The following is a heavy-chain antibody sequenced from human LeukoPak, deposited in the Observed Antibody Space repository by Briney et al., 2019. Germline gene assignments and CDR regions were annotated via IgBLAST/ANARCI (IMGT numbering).Heavy chain of an antibody. CDR3: AKDQNDYGGNSGSFDY. CDR1: GFTFRSYG. Sequence: QPGGSLRLSCAASGFTFRSYGMNWVRQAPGKGLEWVSAISGSAGSTYYADCVKGRFTISRDNSKNTLYLQMNSLRAEDTAVNYCAKDQNDYGGNSGSFDYWGQGTLVTVSS. J-gene: IGHJ4*02. D-gene: IGHD4-23*01. CDR2: ISGSAGST. V-gene: IGHV3-23*01.